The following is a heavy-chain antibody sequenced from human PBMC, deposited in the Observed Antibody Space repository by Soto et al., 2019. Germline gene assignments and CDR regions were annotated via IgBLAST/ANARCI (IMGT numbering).Heavy chain of an antibody. D-gene: IGHD6-19*01. J-gene: IGHJ4*02. CDR3: AREASAVISLDY. V-gene: IGHV1-2*02. CDR1: GYTFTAYS. CDR2: FNPNSGDT. Sequence: ASVKVSCKASGYTFTAYSMHWVRQAPGQGLEWVGWFNPNSGDTIYAQRFQGRVALTRDTSIGTAYMELYSLTSDDTAVYYCAREASAVISLDYWGQGTLVTVSS.